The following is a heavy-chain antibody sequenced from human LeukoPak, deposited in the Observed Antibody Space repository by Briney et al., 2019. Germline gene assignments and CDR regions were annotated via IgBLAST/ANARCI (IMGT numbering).Heavy chain of an antibody. CDR1: GFTFSSFP. CDR2: IGGNGGGT. Sequence: GGSLRLSCAASGFTFSSFPMSWVRQAPGTGLEWVSIIGGNGGGTYYADSVKGRFTITRDNSKNTLYLQMNSLRAEDTAVYFCAKDRATTTSFDYWGQGTLVTVS. J-gene: IGHJ4*02. V-gene: IGHV3-23*01. D-gene: IGHD4-11*01. CDR3: AKDRATTTSFDY.